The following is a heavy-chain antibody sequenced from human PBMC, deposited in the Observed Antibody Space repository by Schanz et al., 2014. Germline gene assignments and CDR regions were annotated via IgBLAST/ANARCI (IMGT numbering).Heavy chain of an antibody. J-gene: IGHJ4*02. CDR1: GGTFRSYT. V-gene: IGHV1-69*08. CDR2: ITPTLGKV. Sequence: QVPLVQSGAEVKKPGSSVKVSCKASGGTFRSYTVSWVRQAPGQGLEWMGRITPTLGKVDYAQKFQGRVTFTADISTCTAYMELISLTSEDTAVYYCARDPQYYYGSGRGYWGQGTLVTVST. D-gene: IGHD3-10*01. CDR3: ARDPQYYYGSGRGY.